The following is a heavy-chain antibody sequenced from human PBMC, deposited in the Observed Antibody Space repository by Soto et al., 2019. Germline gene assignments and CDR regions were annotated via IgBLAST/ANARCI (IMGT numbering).Heavy chain of an antibody. J-gene: IGHJ4*02. CDR2: ISYDGSNK. D-gene: IGHD6-13*01. CDR3: AKEFNRGAAPFGY. V-gene: IGHV3-30*18. Sequence: QVQLVESGGGVVQPGRSLRLSCAASGFTFSSYGMHWVRQAPGKGLEWVAVISYDGSNKYYADSVKGRFTISRDNSKNTLYLQMNSLRAEDTAVYYCAKEFNRGAAPFGYWGQGTLVTVSS. CDR1: GFTFSSYG.